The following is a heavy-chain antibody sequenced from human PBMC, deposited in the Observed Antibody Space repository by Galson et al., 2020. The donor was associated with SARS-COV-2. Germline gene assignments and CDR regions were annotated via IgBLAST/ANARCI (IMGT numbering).Heavy chain of an antibody. CDR1: GFTFRNYP. V-gene: IGHV3-30*01. CDR3: ARDLTLLRGGITTRSFDY. J-gene: IGHJ4*02. Sequence: AGSLRLACAASGFTFRNYPIHWVRQAPGKGPERVAVISYDGENKYWADSVKGRFTISRGNSKNTLYLQRNSLRADDTAVYFCARDLTLLRGGITTRSFDYWGQGTLVTVSS. D-gene: IGHD3-10*01. CDR2: ISYDGENK.